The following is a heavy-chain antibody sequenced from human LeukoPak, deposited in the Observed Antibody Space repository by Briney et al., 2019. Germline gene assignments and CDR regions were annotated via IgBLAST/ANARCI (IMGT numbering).Heavy chain of an antibody. CDR3: ASPGEKDYFFDY. V-gene: IGHV1-46*03. CDR1: GYTFTSYY. CDR2: INPSGGST. J-gene: IGHJ4*02. Sequence: ASVKVSCKASGYTFTSYYMHWVRQAPGQGLEWMGIINPSGGSTSYAQKFQGRVTMTRDTSTSTVYMELSSLRSEDTAVCYCASPGEKDYFFDYWGQGTLVTVSS. D-gene: IGHD3-16*01.